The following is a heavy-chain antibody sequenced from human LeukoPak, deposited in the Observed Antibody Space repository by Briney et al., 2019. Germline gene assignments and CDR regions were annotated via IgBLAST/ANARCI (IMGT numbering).Heavy chain of an antibody. J-gene: IGHJ4*02. D-gene: IGHD2-8*02. Sequence: GGSLRLSCAASGCTFSSYEMHWVRQAPDKGVEWVAVISYDGSNSYYADSVKGRFTISRDNSDNTLYLQMNSPRAEDTAVYYCAKSGEGYCTGGNCYFDYWGQGTLVTVSS. V-gene: IGHV3-30*18. CDR3: AKSGEGYCTGGNCYFDY. CDR2: ISYDGSNS. CDR1: GCTFSSYE.